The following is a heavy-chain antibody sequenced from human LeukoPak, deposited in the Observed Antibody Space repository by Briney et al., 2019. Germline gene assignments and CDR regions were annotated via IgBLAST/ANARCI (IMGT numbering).Heavy chain of an antibody. V-gene: IGHV2-70*17. Sequence: SGPAVVKPTQTLTLTCTFSGFSLTTAGMSVSWIRQPPGKALEWLARIDRDDDEFYSTSLKTRLSISKDTSNNQVVLVMTNVDPVDTGTYYCARTPGPAIGDGLDIWGQGTLVTVSS. J-gene: IGHJ3*02. D-gene: IGHD3-10*01. CDR3: ARTPGPAIGDGLDI. CDR2: IDRDDDE. CDR1: GFSLTTAGMS.